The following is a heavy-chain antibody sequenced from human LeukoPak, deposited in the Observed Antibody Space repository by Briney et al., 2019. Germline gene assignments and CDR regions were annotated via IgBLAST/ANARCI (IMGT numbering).Heavy chain of an antibody. CDR2: IRYDGSNK. J-gene: IGHJ4*02. CDR1: GFTFSSYG. Sequence: GGSLRLSCAASGFTFSSYGMHWVRQAPGKGLEWVAFIRYDGSNKYYADSVKGRFTISRDNSKNTLYLQMNSLRAEDTAVYYCAKERDIAAADSFDYWGQGTLVTVSS. CDR3: AKERDIAAADSFDY. V-gene: IGHV3-30*02. D-gene: IGHD6-13*01.